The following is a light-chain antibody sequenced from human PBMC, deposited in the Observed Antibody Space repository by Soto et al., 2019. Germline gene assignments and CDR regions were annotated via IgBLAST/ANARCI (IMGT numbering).Light chain of an antibody. Sequence: DIQLTQSPSTLSASVGDRVIITCRASQSISRWLACYQQKPGKAPKRLIYDASSLESGVPSRLSGSGSGTECTLTISTLQPDDFAPYKCQQYSHWRVGQGTKVDIK. CDR1: QSISRW. CDR2: DAS. V-gene: IGKV1-5*01. CDR3: QQYSHWR. J-gene: IGKJ1*01.